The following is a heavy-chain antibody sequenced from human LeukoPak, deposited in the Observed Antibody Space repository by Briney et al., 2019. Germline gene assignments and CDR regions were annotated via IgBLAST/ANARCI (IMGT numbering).Heavy chain of an antibody. V-gene: IGHV3-23*01. CDR2: ISGSGGTT. D-gene: IGHD2-15*01. CDR1: GFTVSSNY. CDR3: AKNGDRGAYCSGGSCYPYYYYYMDV. Sequence: PGGSLRLSCAASGFTVSSNYMTWVRQAPGKGLEWVSAISGSGGTTYYADSVKGRFTISRDNSKNTLYLQMNSLRAEDTAIYYCAKNGDRGAYCSGGSCYPYYYYYMDVWGKGTTVTISS. J-gene: IGHJ6*03.